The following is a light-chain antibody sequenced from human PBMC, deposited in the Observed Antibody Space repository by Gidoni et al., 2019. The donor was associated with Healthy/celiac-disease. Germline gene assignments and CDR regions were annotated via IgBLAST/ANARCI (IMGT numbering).Light chain of an antibody. V-gene: IGKV3-20*01. J-gene: IGKJ4*01. CDR3: QQYGSSRRLT. CDR1: QSGSSSY. CDR2: GAS. Sequence: EIVLTQSPGTLSLSPGERATLSGRASQSGSSSYLACDQQKPGQAPRLLIYGASSRATGIPDRFSGSGSGTDFTLTISRLEPEDCAVYYCQQYGSSRRLTFGGGTKVEIK.